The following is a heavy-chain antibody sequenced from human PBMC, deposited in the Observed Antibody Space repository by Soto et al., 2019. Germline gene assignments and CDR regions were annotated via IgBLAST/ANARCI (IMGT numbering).Heavy chain of an antibody. CDR3: TRELDGSGWYGY. V-gene: IGHV3-64*01. CDR2: ISSNGGST. J-gene: IGHJ4*02. D-gene: IGHD6-19*01. CDR1: GFTFSSYA. Sequence: EVQLVESGGGLVQPGGSLRLSWAASGFTFSSYAMHWVRQAPGKGLEYVSAISSNGGSTYYANSVKGRFTISRDNSKNTLYLQMGSLRAEDMAVYYCTRELDGSGWYGYWCQGTLVTVSS.